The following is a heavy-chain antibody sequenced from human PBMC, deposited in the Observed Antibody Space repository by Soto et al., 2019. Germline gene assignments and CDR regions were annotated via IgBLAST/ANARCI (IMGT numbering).Heavy chain of an antibody. D-gene: IGHD6-19*01. CDR2: ISGSGGST. CDR3: ARVTPTVTGTFDYFDY. J-gene: IGHJ4*02. V-gene: IGHV3-23*01. Sequence: EVQLLESGGGLVQPGGSLRLSCAASGFTFSSYAMSWVRQAPGKGLEWVSAISGSGGSTYYADSVKGRLTISTDNSKNTLYLQMNSLRAEDTAVYYCARVTPTVTGTFDYFDYWGQGTLVTVSS. CDR1: GFTFSSYA.